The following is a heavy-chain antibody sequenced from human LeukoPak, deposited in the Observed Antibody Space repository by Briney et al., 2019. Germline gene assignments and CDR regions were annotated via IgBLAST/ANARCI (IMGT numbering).Heavy chain of an antibody. CDR3: AKDLRFGDSPGNRFDY. V-gene: IGHV3-23*01. CDR2: ISGSGGGT. CDR1: GHTFSSYG. Sequence: GGSLRLSCAASGHTFSSYGMNWVRQAPGKGLEWVSAISGSGGGTYYADSVKGRFTISRDNSKNTLYLQMNSLRAEDTAVYYCAKDLRFGDSPGNRFDYWGQGTLVTASS. J-gene: IGHJ4*02. D-gene: IGHD3-10*01.